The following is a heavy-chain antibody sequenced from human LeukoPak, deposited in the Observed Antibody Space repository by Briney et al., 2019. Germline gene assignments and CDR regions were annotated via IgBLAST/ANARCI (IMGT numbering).Heavy chain of an antibody. V-gene: IGHV3-7*01. CDR3: AREGAAMAHY. CDR2: INQDGSET. J-gene: IGHJ4*01. CDR1: GFNFNSYW. D-gene: IGHD2-2*01. Sequence: GGSLRLSCVGSGFNFNSYWMSWVRQAPGKGLEWVDNINQDGSETYHVDSVKGRFTISRDNARNSLYLQMNSLRSEERAVYYCAREGAAMAHYWGHGTLVPVSS.